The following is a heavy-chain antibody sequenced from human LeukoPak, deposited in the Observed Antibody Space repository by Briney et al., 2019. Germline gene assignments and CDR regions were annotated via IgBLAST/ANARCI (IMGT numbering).Heavy chain of an antibody. J-gene: IGHJ4*02. CDR2: IRGSGGST. D-gene: IGHD2-15*01. CDR3: AKTHIYCSGGSCYSKTKYYFDY. V-gene: IGHV3-23*01. CDR1: GFTFSSYA. Sequence: GGSLRLSCAASGFTFSSYAMSWVRQAPGTGLEWVSAIRGSGGSTYYADSVKGRFTISRDNSKNTLYLQMNSLRAEDTAVYYCAKTHIYCSGGSCYSKTKYYFDYWGQGTLVTVSS.